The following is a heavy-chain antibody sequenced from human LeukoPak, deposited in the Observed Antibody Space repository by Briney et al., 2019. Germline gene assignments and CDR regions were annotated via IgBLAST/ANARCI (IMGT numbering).Heavy chain of an antibody. D-gene: IGHD2-15*01. CDR1: GYTFTGYY. CDR3: ARDTKRGVVVVAATFGY. J-gene: IGHJ4*02. V-gene: IGHV1-2*02. CDR2: INPNSGGT. Sequence: ASVKVSCKASGYTFTGYYMHWVRQAPGQGLEWMGWINPNSGGTNYAQKFQGRFTMTRDTSISTAYMELSRLRSDDTAVYYCARDTKRGVVVVAATFGYWGQGTLVTVSS.